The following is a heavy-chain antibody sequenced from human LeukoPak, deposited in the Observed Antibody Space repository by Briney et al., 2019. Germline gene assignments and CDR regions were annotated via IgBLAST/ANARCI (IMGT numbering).Heavy chain of an antibody. J-gene: IGHJ4*02. V-gene: IGHV4-4*02. CDR3: ARDPNSSGYYSYFDY. Sequence: PSGTLSLTCAVSGDSISNNNWWSWVSQPPGKGLEWIGSIYHSGSTYYNPSLKSRVTISVDTSKNQFSLKLSSVTAADTAVYYCARDPNSSGYYSYFDYWGQGTLVTVSS. CDR2: IYHSGST. CDR1: GDSISNNNW. D-gene: IGHD3-22*01.